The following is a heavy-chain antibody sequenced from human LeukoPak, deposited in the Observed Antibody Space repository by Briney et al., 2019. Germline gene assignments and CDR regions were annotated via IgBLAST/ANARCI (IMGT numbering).Heavy chain of an antibody. J-gene: IGHJ5*02. Sequence: GGSLRLSCAASGFTFSSYWMSWVRQAPGKGLEWVANIKQDGSEKYYVDSVKGRFTISRDNAKNSLYLQMNSPGAEDTAVYYCARDDCSSISCYHNWFDPWGQGTLVTVSS. D-gene: IGHD2-2*01. CDR3: ARDDCSSISCYHNWFDP. CDR1: GFTFSSYW. V-gene: IGHV3-7*01. CDR2: IKQDGSEK.